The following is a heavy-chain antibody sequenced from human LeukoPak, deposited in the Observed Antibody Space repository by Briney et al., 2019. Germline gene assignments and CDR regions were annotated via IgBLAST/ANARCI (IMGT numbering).Heavy chain of an antibody. CDR3: ARGGTGAFDY. J-gene: IGHJ4*02. CDR1: GFSFSDYY. CDR2: ISSRSTYI. Sequence: PGGSLRLACTASGFSFSDYYMSWIRQAPGKGLEWISYISSRSTYISDADSVKGRFTISRDNAKNLLFLQMNSLRVADTALYYCARGGTGAFDYWGQAILVTVSS. V-gene: IGHV3-11*06. D-gene: IGHD7-27*01.